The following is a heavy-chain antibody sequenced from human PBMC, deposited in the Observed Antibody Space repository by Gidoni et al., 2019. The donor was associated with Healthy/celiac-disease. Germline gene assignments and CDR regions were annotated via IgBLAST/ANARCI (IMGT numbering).Heavy chain of an antibody. CDR3: ALKVGVKKAVKRFDY. CDR2: ISGSGGST. Sequence: EVQLLESGGGLVQPGGSLRLSCAASGFTFSRSAMSWVRQAPGKGLELVSAISGSGGSTYYADSVKGRFTISRDNSKNTLYLQMNSLRAEDTAVYYCALKVGVKKAVKRFDYWGQGTLVTVSS. V-gene: IGHV3-23*01. J-gene: IGHJ4*02. CDR1: GFTFSRSA. D-gene: IGHD2-15*01.